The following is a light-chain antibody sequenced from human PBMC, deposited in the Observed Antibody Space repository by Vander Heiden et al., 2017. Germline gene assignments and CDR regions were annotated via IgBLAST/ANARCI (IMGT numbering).Light chain of an antibody. CDR1: NIGRKS. CDR3: QVWDSSSDEGV. V-gene: IGLV3-21*02. CDR2: NDS. J-gene: IGLJ2*01. Sequence: YVPTPPPPVSVAPGQTARMTCGGQNIGRKSVDWYQQRPGQAPELVIYNDSDRPSGIPERFTGSNSGNTATLTISRVEAGDEADYYCQVWDSSSDEGVFGGGTKLTVL.